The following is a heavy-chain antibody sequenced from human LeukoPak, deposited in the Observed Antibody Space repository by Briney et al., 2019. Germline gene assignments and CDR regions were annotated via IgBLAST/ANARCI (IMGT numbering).Heavy chain of an antibody. CDR2: IYYSGST. J-gene: IGHJ3*02. V-gene: IGHV4-59*08. CDR3: ARFNYDFWSGYYSDDAFDI. CDR1: GGSISSYY. Sequence: SETLSLTCTASGGSISSYYWSWIRQPPGKGLEWIGYIYYSGSTNYNPSLKSRVTISVDTSKNQFSLKLSSVTAADTAVYYCARFNYDFWSGYYSDDAFDIWGQGTMVTVSS. D-gene: IGHD3-3*01.